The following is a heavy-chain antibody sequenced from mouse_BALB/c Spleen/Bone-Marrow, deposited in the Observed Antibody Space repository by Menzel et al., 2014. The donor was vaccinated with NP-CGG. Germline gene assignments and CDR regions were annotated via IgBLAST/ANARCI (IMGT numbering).Heavy chain of an antibody. CDR2: IRLKSNNYAT. CDR3: TRVLRLFDY. Sequence: EVQRVESGGGLVQPGGSMKVSCDASGFTFSNYWMAWVRQSREKGLEWVAEIRLKSNNYATHYAESVKGRFTISRDDSKSSVYLQMNNLRAEDTGIYYCTRVLRLFDYWGQGTTLTVSS. V-gene: IGHV6-6*02. CDR1: GFTFSNYW. J-gene: IGHJ2*01. D-gene: IGHD1-2*01.